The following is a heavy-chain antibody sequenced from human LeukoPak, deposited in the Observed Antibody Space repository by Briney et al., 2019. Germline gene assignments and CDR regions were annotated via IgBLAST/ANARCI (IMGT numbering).Heavy chain of an antibody. Sequence: GASVKVSCKASGYTLTSYGISWVRQAPGQGLEWMGWISAYNGNTNYAQKLQGRVTMTTDTSTSTAYMELRSLRSDDTAVYYCAREETGYGDYVEDYYGMDVWGQGTTVTVSS. CDR1: GYTLTSYG. D-gene: IGHD4-17*01. CDR2: ISAYNGNT. CDR3: AREETGYGDYVEDYYGMDV. V-gene: IGHV1-18*01. J-gene: IGHJ6*02.